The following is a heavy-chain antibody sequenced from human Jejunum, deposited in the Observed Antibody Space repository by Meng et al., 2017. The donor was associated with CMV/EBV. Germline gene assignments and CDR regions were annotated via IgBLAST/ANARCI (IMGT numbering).Heavy chain of an antibody. CDR3: ARVEVGITSGDY. D-gene: IGHD1-26*01. V-gene: IGHV1-18*01. CDR2: ISAYNGNT. J-gene: IGHJ4*02. Sequence: QAGVEGKKPGAAVKVSCKASVYTFTNYGITWVRQAPGQGLEWMGWISAYNGNTNYAQTLQGRVTMTTDTSTSTAYMELGSLRSDDTAVYYCARVEVGITSGDYWGQGTLVTVSS. CDR1: VYTFTNYG.